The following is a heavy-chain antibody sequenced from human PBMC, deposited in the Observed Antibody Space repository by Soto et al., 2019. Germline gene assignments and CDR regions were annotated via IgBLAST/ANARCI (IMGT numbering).Heavy chain of an antibody. CDR3: ARGYCTTTICLPCFHP. V-gene: IGHV5-51*01. D-gene: IGHD2-2*01. Sequence: KGLEWMGIIYPGDSDTRYSPSFQGQVTISADKSITTAYLQWSSLKASDTAMYYCARGYCTTTICLPCFHPCGPGTLVT. CDR2: IYPGDSDT. J-gene: IGHJ5*02.